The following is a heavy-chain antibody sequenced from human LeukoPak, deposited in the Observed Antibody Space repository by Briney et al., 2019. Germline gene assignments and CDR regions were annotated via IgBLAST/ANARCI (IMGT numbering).Heavy chain of an antibody. Sequence: GGSLRLSCAASGFPFTNYWMHWVRQVPGKGLVWVSRLNSDGTTTHYTDSVKGRFTISRDNPKNTLYLDMNSLRADDTAVYYCARSRPSYTYGYDYWGQGTLVSVSS. CDR2: LNSDGTTT. J-gene: IGHJ4*02. CDR3: ARSRPSYTYGYDY. D-gene: IGHD5-18*01. CDR1: GFPFTNYW. V-gene: IGHV3-74*01.